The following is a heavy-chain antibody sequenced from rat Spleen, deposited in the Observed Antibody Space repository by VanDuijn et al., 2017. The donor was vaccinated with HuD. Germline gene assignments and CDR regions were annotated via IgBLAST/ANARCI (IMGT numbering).Heavy chain of an antibody. D-gene: IGHD1-11*01. Sequence: QVQLKESGPGLVQPSQTLSLTCTVSGFSLTSYGVIWVHQPPGKGLEWMGVIWSNGGTDYNSAIKSRLSISRDTSKSQVFLKMNSLQTEVTARYCCARSEGRRVFDYWGQGVMVTVSS. J-gene: IGHJ2*01. CDR1: GFSLTSYG. CDR3: ARSEGRRVFDY. V-gene: IGHV2-13*01. CDR2: IWSNGGT.